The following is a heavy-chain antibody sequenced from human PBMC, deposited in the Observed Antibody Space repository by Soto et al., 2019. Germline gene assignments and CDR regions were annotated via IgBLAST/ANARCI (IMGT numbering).Heavy chain of an antibody. D-gene: IGHD6-13*01. V-gene: IGHV5-51*01. CDR3: ARNRASGSTPRSYYYYGMDV. CDR2: IYPGDSDT. J-gene: IGHJ6*02. Sequence: SLKVSGRGSGYSITSYSVGSVPQKPGKGLEWMGIIYPGDSDTRYSPSFQGQITISADKSISTAYLQWSSLKASDTAMYYCARNRASGSTPRSYYYYGMDVWGQGTTVTVSS. CDR1: GYSITSYS.